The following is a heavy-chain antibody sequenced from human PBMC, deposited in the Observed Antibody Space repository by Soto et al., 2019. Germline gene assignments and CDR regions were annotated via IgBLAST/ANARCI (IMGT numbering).Heavy chain of an antibody. J-gene: IGHJ4*02. Sequence: ASVKVSCKASGYTFTSSAMHWVRQAPGQRLEWMGWINAGNANTKYSQKFQGRVTFTRDTSASTAYMELSSLRSEDTAVYYCARAPSWYSFDYWGQGTLVTVSS. V-gene: IGHV1-3*01. CDR2: INAGNANT. D-gene: IGHD6-13*01. CDR3: ARAPSWYSFDY. CDR1: GYTFTSSA.